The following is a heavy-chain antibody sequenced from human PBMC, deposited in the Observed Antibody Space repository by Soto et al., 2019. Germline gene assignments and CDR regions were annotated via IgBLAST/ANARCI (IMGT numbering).Heavy chain of an antibody. J-gene: IGHJ6*03. CDR2: IYYSGST. CDR1: GGSISSYY. D-gene: IGHD4-17*01. Sequence: SETLSLTCTVSGGSISSYYWSWIRQPPGKGLEWIGYIYYSGSTNYNPSLKSRVTISVDTSKNQFSLKLSSVTAADTAVYYCARGTTVTWYYYMDVWGKGTTVTVSS. CDR3: ARGTTVTWYYYMDV. V-gene: IGHV4-59*01.